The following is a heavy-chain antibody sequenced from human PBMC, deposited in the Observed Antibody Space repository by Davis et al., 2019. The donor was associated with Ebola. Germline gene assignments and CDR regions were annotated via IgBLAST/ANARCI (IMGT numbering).Heavy chain of an antibody. Sequence: KVSCKGSGNSFTNLWIVWVRQMPGKGLECMGIIFPGDSDTRYSPSFQGQVTISADKSISTAYLQWSSLKASDTAMYYCARGTDGYNPGGYFDSWGQGTLVTVSS. CDR3: ARGTDGYNPGGYFDS. J-gene: IGHJ4*02. D-gene: IGHD5-24*01. V-gene: IGHV5-51*01. CDR1: GNSFTNLW. CDR2: IFPGDSDT.